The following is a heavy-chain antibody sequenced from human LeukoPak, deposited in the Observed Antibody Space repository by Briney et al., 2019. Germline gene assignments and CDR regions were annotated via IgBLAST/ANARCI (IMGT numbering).Heavy chain of an antibody. V-gene: IGHV1-18*01. CDR3: ATDPGYTTTWKGAFDY. D-gene: IGHD6-13*01. CDR2: ISVDSGET. J-gene: IGHJ4*01. CDR1: GYRFDNYG. Sequence: ASVTVSCKASGYRFDNYGFSWVRQAPGQGLEWMAWISVDSGETHFAQKYEGRVTVTTDKSTSTAYMELRSLRSDDTAVYYCATDPGYTTTWKGAFDYWGHGTLVTVSS.